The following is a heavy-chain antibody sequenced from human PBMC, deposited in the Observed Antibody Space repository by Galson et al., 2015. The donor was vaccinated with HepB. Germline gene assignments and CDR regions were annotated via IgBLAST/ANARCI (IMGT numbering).Heavy chain of an antibody. CDR3: ARVQVRGFFKLYYDGPDV. CDR2: INHHGTT. CDR1: GGSFRDYY. V-gene: IGHV4-34*01. Sequence: SETLSLTCAVYGGSFRDYYWSWIRQAPGKRLEWIGEINHHGTTKYNASLKSRVTISIDTRKCQFSLKMSPVTAADTAVYYCARVQVRGFFKLYYDGPDVWGQGTTVIVSS. D-gene: IGHD3-10*01. J-gene: IGHJ6*02.